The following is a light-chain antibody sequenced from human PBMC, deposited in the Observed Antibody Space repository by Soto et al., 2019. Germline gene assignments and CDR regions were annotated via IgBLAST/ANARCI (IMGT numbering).Light chain of an antibody. V-gene: IGLV2-8*01. CDR2: DVN. CDR1: SSDVGAYTS. CDR3: VSFAGGTYV. Sequence: QSVLTQPASVSGSPGQSITISCTGTSSDVGAYTSVSWYQQHPGKAPKLMIYDVNRRPSGVPDRFSGSKSGNTASLTVSGLQAEDEADYYCVSFAGGTYVFGTGTKVTVL. J-gene: IGLJ1*01.